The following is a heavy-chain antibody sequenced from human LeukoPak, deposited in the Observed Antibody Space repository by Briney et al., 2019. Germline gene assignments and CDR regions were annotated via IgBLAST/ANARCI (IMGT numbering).Heavy chain of an antibody. V-gene: IGHV3-23*01. CDR3: AKGSLSSSSRTPCDY. D-gene: IGHD2-2*01. CDR2: ISDSGGDT. CDR1: GFTFSSYG. Sequence: GGSLRLSCEASGFTFSSYGMSWVRQAPGKGLEWVSGISDSGGDTYYADSVKGRFTISRDNSKNTLYLQMNSLRAEDTAVYYCAKGSLSSSSRTPCDYWGQGTLVTVSS. J-gene: IGHJ4*02.